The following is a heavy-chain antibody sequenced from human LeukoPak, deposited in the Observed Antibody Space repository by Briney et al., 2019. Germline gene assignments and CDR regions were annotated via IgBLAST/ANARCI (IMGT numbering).Heavy chain of an antibody. CDR1: GFTFSSYA. CDR3: ARDSCSSVTCYDY. J-gene: IGHJ4*02. Sequence: PGGSLRLSCAASGFTFSSYAMHWVRQAPGKGLEWVAVISYDGSNKYYADSVKGRFTISRDNSKNTLYLQMNSLRAEDAAVYYCARDSCSSVTCYDYWGQGTLVTVSS. D-gene: IGHD2-2*01. V-gene: IGHV3-30-3*01. CDR2: ISYDGSNK.